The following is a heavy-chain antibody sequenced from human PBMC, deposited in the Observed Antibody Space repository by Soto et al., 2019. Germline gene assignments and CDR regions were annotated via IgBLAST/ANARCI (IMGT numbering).Heavy chain of an antibody. J-gene: IGHJ3*02. CDR3: AKDGHYDILTGYYLGGEAFDI. Sequence: EVQLLESGGGLVQPGGSLRLSCAASGFTFSSYAMSWVRQAPGKGLEWVSAISGSGGSTYYADSVKGRFTISRDNSKNLLYLQINSLRAEDTAVYYCAKDGHYDILTGYYLGGEAFDIWGQGTMVTVSS. D-gene: IGHD3-9*01. CDR1: GFTFSSYA. V-gene: IGHV3-23*01. CDR2: ISGSGGST.